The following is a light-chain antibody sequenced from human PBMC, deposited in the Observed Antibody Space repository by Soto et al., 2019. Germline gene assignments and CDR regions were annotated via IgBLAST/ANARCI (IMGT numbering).Light chain of an antibody. CDR2: DSS. CDR1: QSVSSW. V-gene: IGKV1-5*01. J-gene: IGKJ3*01. CDR3: QHYYSYPFT. Sequence: DILMTQSPSTLSASVGDRVTITCRASQSVSSWLAWYQQKPGKAPKLLIYDSSSLASGVPSRFSGSGSGTEFTLTISSLQPADFATYYCQHYYSYPFTFGPGTKVDI.